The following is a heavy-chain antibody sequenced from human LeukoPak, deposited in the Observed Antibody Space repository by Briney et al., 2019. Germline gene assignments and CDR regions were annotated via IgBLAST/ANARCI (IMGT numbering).Heavy chain of an antibody. CDR1: GYTFTSYG. Sequence: ASVEVSCKASGYTFTSYGISWVRQAPGQGLEWMGWISAYNGNTNYAQKLQGRVTMTTDTSTSTAYMELRSLRSDDTAVYYCARSGYYGSGSYHNWFDPWGQGTLVIVSS. CDR2: ISAYNGNT. CDR3: ARSGYYGSGSYHNWFDP. D-gene: IGHD3-10*01. J-gene: IGHJ5*02. V-gene: IGHV1-18*04.